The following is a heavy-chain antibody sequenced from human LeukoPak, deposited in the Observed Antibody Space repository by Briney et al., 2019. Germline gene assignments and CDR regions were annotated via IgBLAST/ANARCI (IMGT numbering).Heavy chain of an antibody. CDR3: ASPYRTTRTLAGILSQYYYMDV. J-gene: IGHJ6*03. D-gene: IGHD1-14*01. CDR2: ISSSSSYI. V-gene: IGHV3-21*01. Sequence: GGSLRLSCAASGFTFSSYSMNWVRQAPGKGLEWVSSISSSSSYIYYADSVKGRFTISRDNAKNSLYLQMNSLRVEDTAVYYCASPYRTTRTLAGILSQYYYMDVWGKGTTVTVSS. CDR1: GFTFSSYS.